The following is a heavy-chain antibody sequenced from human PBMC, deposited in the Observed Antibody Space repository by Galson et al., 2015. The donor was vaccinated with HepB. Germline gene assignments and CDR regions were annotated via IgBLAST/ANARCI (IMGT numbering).Heavy chain of an antibody. D-gene: IGHD5-24*01. CDR2: ISPDSIVI. CDR1: GFTFSTYS. CDR3: ARDVPGDGYINSDS. J-gene: IGHJ4*02. Sequence: SLRLSCAASGFTFSTYSMSWVRQAPGKGLEWISYISPDSIVINYAASVTGRFTVSRDNAKTSLYLQMNSLRDEDTAVYYCARDVPGDGYINSDSWGPGSLVTVSS. V-gene: IGHV3-48*02.